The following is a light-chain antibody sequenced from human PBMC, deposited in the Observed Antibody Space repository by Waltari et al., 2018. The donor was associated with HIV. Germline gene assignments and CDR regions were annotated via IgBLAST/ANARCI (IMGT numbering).Light chain of an antibody. J-gene: IGLJ3*02. Sequence: QSVLTQPPSVSAAPGQKVSISCSGSTSNIGDNFLSWFQQFPGTAPKLLIYEDYKPPSGIPDRFTGFKSGTSATLVITGLQTGDEAVYYCGTWDTSLSAVVFGGGTNLTVL. V-gene: IGLV1-51*02. CDR1: TSNIGDNF. CDR2: EDY. CDR3: GTWDTSLSAVV.